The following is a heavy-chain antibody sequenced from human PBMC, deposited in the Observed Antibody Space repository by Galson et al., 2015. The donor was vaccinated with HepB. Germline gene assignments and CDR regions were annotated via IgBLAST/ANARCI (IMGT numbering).Heavy chain of an antibody. CDR1: GFTFSNAW. Sequence: SLRLSCAASGFTFSNAWMSWVRQAPGKGLEWVGRIKSKTDGGTTDYAAPVKGRFTISRDDSKNTLYLQMNSLKTEDTAVYYCTTDPMRTGPAALLFDYWGQGTLVTVSS. V-gene: IGHV3-15*01. D-gene: IGHD2-2*01. CDR2: IKSKTDGGTT. J-gene: IGHJ4*02. CDR3: TTDPMRTGPAALLFDY.